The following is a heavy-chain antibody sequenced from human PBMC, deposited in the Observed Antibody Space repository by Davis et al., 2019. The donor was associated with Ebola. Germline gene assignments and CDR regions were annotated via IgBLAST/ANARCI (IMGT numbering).Heavy chain of an antibody. D-gene: IGHD6-19*01. V-gene: IGHV3-23*01. CDR1: GFVFRNYV. Sequence: GESLKISCAASGFVFRNYVMSWVRQAPGKGLEWVSTLGTSADTYYADSVKGRFTISRDNSKNTLYLQMNSLRVEDTAVYYCAKGGSGWPSDYSYGMGVWGKGTTVTVSP. J-gene: IGHJ6*04. CDR3: AKGGSGWPSDYSYGMGV. CDR2: LGTSADT.